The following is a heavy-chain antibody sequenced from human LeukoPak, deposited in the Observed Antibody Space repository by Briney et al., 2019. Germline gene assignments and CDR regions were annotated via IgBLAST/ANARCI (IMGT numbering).Heavy chain of an antibody. J-gene: IGHJ3*02. CDR3: ARDANNWSDGPAIDAFDI. CDR2: ISPSGGST. D-gene: IGHD1-20*01. Sequence: ASVKVSCKASGYTFASYYVHWVRQAPGQGLEWMGIISPSGGSTSYTQKFQGRVTMTRDMSTSTVYMELSSLRAEDTAVYYCARDANNWSDGPAIDAFDIWGQGTMVTVSS. V-gene: IGHV1-46*01. CDR1: GYTFASYY.